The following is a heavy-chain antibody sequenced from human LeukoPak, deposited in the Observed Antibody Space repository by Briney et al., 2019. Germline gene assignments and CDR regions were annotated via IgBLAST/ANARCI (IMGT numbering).Heavy chain of an antibody. J-gene: IGHJ6*03. CDR3: ARDYFDSSDYPQTYYYYYVDV. CDR1: GFTFSRYS. V-gene: IGHV3-21*01. D-gene: IGHD3-22*01. Sequence: PGGSLRLSCAGSGFTFSRYSMNWVRQAPGKGLEWVASISSTSTFIYSADSVKGRFTISRYTAKNSLFLQMNSLRAEDTAIYYCARDYFDSSDYPQTYYYYYVDVWGKGTTVTVSS. CDR2: ISSTSTFI.